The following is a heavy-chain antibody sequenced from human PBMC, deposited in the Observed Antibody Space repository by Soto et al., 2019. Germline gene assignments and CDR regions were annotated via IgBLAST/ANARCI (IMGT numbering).Heavy chain of an antibody. D-gene: IGHD2-2*01. J-gene: IGHJ4*02. CDR2: ISGSGGST. CDR3: AKVSRGIGVVAAALN. V-gene: IGHV3-23*01. Sequence: EVQLLESGGGLEQPGGSLRLSCVGSGHTFHNYAMTWVRQAPGKGLEWVSGISGSGGSTYYADSVRGRCTISRDDSKNTLYLQMNSLRAEDTAVYYCAKVSRGIGVVAAALNWGQGTRVTVSS. CDR1: GHTFHNYA.